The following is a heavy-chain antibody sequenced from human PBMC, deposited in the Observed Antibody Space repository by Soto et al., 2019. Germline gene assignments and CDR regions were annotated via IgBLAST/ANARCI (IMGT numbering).Heavy chain of an antibody. CDR1: GGSISSGDYY. J-gene: IGHJ4*02. V-gene: IGHV4-30-4*01. CDR2: IYYSGST. Sequence: PSETLSLTCTVSGGSISSGDYYFICIRQRPGNGLEWIGYIYYSGSTYYNPSLKSRVTISVNTSKYQFSLKLSSVTAADTAVYYCARGPNDSSGYELDYWGQGTLVTVSS. CDR3: ARGPNDSSGYELDY. D-gene: IGHD3-22*01.